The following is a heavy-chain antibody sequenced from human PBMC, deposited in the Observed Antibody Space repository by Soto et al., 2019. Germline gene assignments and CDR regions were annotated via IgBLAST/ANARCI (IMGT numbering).Heavy chain of an antibody. V-gene: IGHV1-18*01. CDR2: ISAHNGNT. Sequence: QVHLVQSGAEVKKPGASVKVSCKGSGYAFTTYGITWVRQAPGQGLEWMGWISAHNGNTNYAQKLQGRVTVTRDTSTSTAYMELRSLRADDTCVYYCARGRYGDYWGQGALVTVSS. CDR3: ARGRYGDY. J-gene: IGHJ4*02. D-gene: IGHD1-1*01. CDR1: GYAFTTYG.